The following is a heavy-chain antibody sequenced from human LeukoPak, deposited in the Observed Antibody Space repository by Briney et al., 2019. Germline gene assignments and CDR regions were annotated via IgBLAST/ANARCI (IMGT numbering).Heavy chain of an antibody. CDR1: GFTFSDFA. J-gene: IGHJ4*02. D-gene: IGHD6-6*01. CDR3: ARGRSSIAARLTQRMIVGTSFDY. Sequence: GSLRLSCAASGFTFSDFAMNWIRQPPGKGLEWIGEINHSGSTNYNPSLKSRVTISVDTSKNQFSLKLSSVTAADTAVYYCARGRSSIAARLTQRMIVGTSFDYWGQGTLVTVSS. V-gene: IGHV4-34*01. CDR2: INHSGST.